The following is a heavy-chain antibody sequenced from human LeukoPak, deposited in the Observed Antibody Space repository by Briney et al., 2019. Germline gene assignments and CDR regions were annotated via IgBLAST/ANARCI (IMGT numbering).Heavy chain of an antibody. Sequence: GRSLRLSCAASGFTFSSYAMHWVRQAPGKGLEWVAVVPYDGSNEYYADSVKGRFTISRDNSKNTLYLQMNSLGVEDTAVYYCARERSPRSNWNYVPLGHWGPGTLVTVSS. CDR2: VPYDGSNE. J-gene: IGHJ4*02. D-gene: IGHD1-7*01. CDR1: GFTFSSYA. CDR3: ARERSPRSNWNYVPLGH. V-gene: IGHV3-30*01.